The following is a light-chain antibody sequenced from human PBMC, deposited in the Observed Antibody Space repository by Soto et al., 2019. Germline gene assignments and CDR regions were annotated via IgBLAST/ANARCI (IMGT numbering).Light chain of an antibody. CDR3: QQYGSSLFT. CDR2: GAS. Sequence: EIVLTQSPGTLSFSPGERATLSCRASQSVSSSYLAWYQQKPGQAPRLLIYGASSRPTGIPDRFSASGSGQDFTLTISRPEPEDFAVYYCQQYGSSLFTFGPGTKVDIK. J-gene: IGKJ3*01. V-gene: IGKV3-20*01. CDR1: QSVSSSY.